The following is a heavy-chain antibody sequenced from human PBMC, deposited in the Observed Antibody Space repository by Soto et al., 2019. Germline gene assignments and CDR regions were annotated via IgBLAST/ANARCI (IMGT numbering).Heavy chain of an antibody. V-gene: IGHV3-23*01. Sequence: GGAVRVSCADSGFTCSSYAMSWVRQAPGKGLEWVSAISGSGGSTYYADSVKGRFTISRDNSKNTLYLQMNSLRAEDTAVYYCAKATYYYDSSDSQLDYWGQGTLVTVSS. CDR3: AKATYYYDSSDSQLDY. CDR2: ISGSGGST. CDR1: GFTCSSYA. D-gene: IGHD3-22*01. J-gene: IGHJ4*02.